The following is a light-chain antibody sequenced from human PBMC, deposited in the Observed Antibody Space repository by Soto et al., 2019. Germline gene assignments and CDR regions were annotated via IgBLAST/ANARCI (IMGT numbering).Light chain of an antibody. Sequence: EIVLTQSPGTLSFSPGERATLSCRASQSVSSSYLAWYQQKPGQAPRLLIYGASSRATGIPDRFSGSGSGTDFTLTISRLEPEDFAVYYCQQYGSSLSSTFGQGTLLEIK. J-gene: IGKJ5*01. CDR3: QQYGSSLSST. V-gene: IGKV3-20*01. CDR1: QSVSSSY. CDR2: GAS.